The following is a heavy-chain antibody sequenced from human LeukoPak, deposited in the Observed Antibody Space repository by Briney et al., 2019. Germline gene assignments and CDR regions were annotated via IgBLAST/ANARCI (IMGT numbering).Heavy chain of an antibody. V-gene: IGHV3-23*01. CDR3: AKEPIAVAGYYFDY. CDR2: ISGSGGST. J-gene: IGHJ4*02. CDR1: GGSFSGYY. D-gene: IGHD6-19*01. Sequence: ETLSLTCAVYGGSFSGYYWSWIRQAPGKGLEWVSAISGSGGSTYYADSVKGRFTISRDNSKNTLYLQMNSLRAEDTAVYYCAKEPIAVAGYYFDYWGQGTLVTVSS.